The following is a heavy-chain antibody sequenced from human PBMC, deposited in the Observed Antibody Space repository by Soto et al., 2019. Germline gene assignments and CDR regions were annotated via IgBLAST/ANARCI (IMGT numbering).Heavy chain of an antibody. D-gene: IGHD2-8*02. V-gene: IGHV4-34*01. CDR1: GGSFSGYY. J-gene: IGHJ4*02. Sequence: QVQLQQWGAGLLKPSETLSLTCAVYGGSFSGYYWTWIRQPPGTGLEWIGEINHSGSTNYNPSLKSRVTISVDTSKNQFSRTPTSVTAADTAVYYCARDKITGLFDYWGQGTLVTVSS. CDR2: INHSGST. CDR3: ARDKITGLFDY.